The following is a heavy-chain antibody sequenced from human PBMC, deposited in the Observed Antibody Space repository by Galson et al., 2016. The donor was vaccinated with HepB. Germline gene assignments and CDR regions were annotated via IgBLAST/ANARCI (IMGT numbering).Heavy chain of an antibody. CDR2: IYNTGDT. CDR3: AGGHCSDGICYNNPDW. J-gene: IGHJ4*02. D-gene: IGHD2-8*01. CDR1: GFSVSATY. V-gene: IGHV3-53*01. Sequence: SLRLSCAASGFSVSATYMTWVRQAPARGLEWVSVIYNTGDTYYADPVRGRFTISRDISKNTVYLQMNFLRAEDTALYYCAGGHCSDGICYNNPDWWGQGTLVTVSS.